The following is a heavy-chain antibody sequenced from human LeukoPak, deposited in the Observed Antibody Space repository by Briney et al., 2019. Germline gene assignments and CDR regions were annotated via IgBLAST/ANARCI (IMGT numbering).Heavy chain of an antibody. CDR2: INTNTGNP. D-gene: IGHD4-17*01. CDR3: ARVTVTTSRVFDY. CDR1: GYSFTKYA. Sequence: ASVKVSCMASGYSFTKYAMNWVRQAPGQGLEWMGWINTNTGNPTYAQGFTGRFVFSLDTSVSTAYLQISSLKAEDTAVYYCARVTVTTSRVFDYWGQGTLVTVSS. J-gene: IGHJ4*02. V-gene: IGHV7-4-1*02.